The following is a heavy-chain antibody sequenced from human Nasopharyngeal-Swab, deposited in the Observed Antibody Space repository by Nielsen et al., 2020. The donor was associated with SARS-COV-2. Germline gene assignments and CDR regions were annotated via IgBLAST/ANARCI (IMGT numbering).Heavy chain of an antibody. J-gene: IGHJ2*01. V-gene: IGHV3-21*01. Sequence: GESLKISCAASGFTFSSYSMNWVRQAPGKGLEWVSSISSSSSYIYYADSVKGRFTISRDNAKNSLYLQMNSLRAEDTAVHYCARGVPYCSVCSCYFTVSLDL. CDR2: ISSSSSYI. CDR3: ARGVPYCSVCSCYFTVSLDL. D-gene: IGHD2-15*01. CDR1: GFTFSSYS.